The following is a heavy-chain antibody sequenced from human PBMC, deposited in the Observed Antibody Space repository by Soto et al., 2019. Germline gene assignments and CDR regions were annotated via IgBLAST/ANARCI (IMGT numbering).Heavy chain of an antibody. Sequence: SETLSLTCSVSGGSISTYYWSWIRQPAGKGLEWIGRIYRSGGANFNPSLMSRVSMSVDTSKNQFSLKLSSVVAADTAVYYCARGAAAGVDYGMDVWGQGTTVTVSS. J-gene: IGHJ6*02. CDR1: GGSISTYY. CDR2: IYRSGGA. D-gene: IGHD6-13*01. V-gene: IGHV4-4*07. CDR3: ARGAAAGVDYGMDV.